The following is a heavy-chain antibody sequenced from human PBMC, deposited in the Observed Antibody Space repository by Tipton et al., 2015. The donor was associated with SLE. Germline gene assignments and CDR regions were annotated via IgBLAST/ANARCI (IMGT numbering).Heavy chain of an antibody. CDR1: GYSISSSNW. CDR3: ARAESAGDDWYFDL. J-gene: IGHJ2*01. D-gene: IGHD2-21*02. Sequence: TLSLTCAVSGYSISSSNWWGWFRQPPGKGLEWVGYIYYSGTIYYNPSPKRRGTMSIDTSKNQFSLKLSSVTAVDTAVYHCARAESAGDDWYFDLWGRGTLVTVSS. V-gene: IGHV4-28*02. CDR2: IYYSGTI.